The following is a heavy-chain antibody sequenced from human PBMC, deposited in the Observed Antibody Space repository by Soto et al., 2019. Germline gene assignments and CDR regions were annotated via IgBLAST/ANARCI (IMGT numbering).Heavy chain of an antibody. CDR2: IYYSGST. CDR1: GVSISSYY. CDR3: ARSVFP. V-gene: IGHV4-59*12. J-gene: IGHJ5*02. Sequence: TSETLSLTCTVSGVSISSYYWSWIRQPPGKGLEWIGYIYYSGSTNYNPSLKSRVTISVDTSKNQFSLKLSSVTAADTAVYYCARSVFPWGQGTLVTVSS.